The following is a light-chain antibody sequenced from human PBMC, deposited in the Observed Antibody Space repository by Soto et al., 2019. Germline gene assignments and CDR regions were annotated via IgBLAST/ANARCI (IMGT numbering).Light chain of an antibody. CDR2: KAS. Sequence: DIQMTQSLSTLSTSVGDRVTIPCRASQSISDWLAWYQHKPGKAPKLLIYKASILESGVPSRFNGSGSGTEFTLTITSLQPYDSAIYYCQQDESYPLSFAGGTQVEIK. CDR3: QQDESYPLS. J-gene: IGKJ4*01. V-gene: IGKV1-5*03. CDR1: QSISDW.